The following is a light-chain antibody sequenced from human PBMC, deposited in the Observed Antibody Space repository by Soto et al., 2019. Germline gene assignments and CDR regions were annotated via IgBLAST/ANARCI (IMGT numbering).Light chain of an antibody. V-gene: IGKV1-16*01. CDR3: QQLIDRWT. CDR1: QAIDAW. J-gene: IGKJ1*01. CDR2: XGS. Sequence: DIXMTQSPSSVSASVGDRVTVAXRASQAIDAWLAWYQQKPGEAPKXXIFXGSLLHSGVPPRFSGSGSGTDFTLTISGLQPYYVATYYCQQLIDRWTFGQGTKVEIK.